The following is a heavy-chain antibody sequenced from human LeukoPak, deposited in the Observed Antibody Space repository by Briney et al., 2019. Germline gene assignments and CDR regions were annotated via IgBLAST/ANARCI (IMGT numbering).Heavy chain of an antibody. V-gene: IGHV3-7*01. Sequence: PEGSLRLSCAASGFTFSSYWMSWVRQAPGKGLEWVANIKQDGSEKYYVDSVKGRFTISRDNAKNSLYLQMNSLRAEDTAVYYCARGSDIVVVPPDYWGQGTLVTVSS. CDR2: IKQDGSEK. J-gene: IGHJ4*02. D-gene: IGHD2-2*01. CDR1: GFTFSSYW. CDR3: ARGSDIVVVPPDY.